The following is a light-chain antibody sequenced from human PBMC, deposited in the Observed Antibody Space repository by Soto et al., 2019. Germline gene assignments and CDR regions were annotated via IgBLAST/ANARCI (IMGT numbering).Light chain of an antibody. CDR3: QVWDRSSDHLYV. Sequence: SYELTQPPSVSVATGQTARITCGGNNIGSKSVHWYQQKPGQAPVLVVYDDSDRPSGIPERFSGSNSGNTATLTISRVEAGDEADYYCQVWDRSSDHLYVFGTGTKVTVL. V-gene: IGLV3-21*02. J-gene: IGLJ1*01. CDR2: DDS. CDR1: NIGSKS.